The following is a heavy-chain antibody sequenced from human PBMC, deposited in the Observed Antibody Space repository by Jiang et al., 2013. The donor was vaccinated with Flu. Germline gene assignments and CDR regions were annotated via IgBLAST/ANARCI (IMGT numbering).Heavy chain of an antibody. V-gene: IGHV4-61*02. CDR1: GDSISRGAYY. D-gene: IGHD3-10*01. CDR2: VYSLGNS. J-gene: IGHJ6*02. CDR3: ARGSRGILKGAMDV. Sequence: GPGLVKASQTLSLTCSVSGDSISRGAYYWAWIRQPAGKGLEWVGRVYSLGNSNHNPSLASRVTISIDTSKNQYFLNLSSVTAADTAVYYCARGSRGILKGAMDVWGPGTTVVVSS.